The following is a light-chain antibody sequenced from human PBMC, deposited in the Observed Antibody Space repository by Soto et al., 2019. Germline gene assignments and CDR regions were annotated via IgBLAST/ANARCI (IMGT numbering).Light chain of an antibody. CDR3: QRGPNWPPP. V-gene: IGKV3-15*01. Sequence: EIAMTQSPATLSVSPGERATLSCRASQSISTELAWYQQIPGQPPRLLIYSASTRATGVPARFTGSGSGSEFTLTISGLQSEDFAIYYCQRGPNWPPPFGQGTRLE. CDR2: SAS. J-gene: IGKJ2*01. CDR1: QSISTE.